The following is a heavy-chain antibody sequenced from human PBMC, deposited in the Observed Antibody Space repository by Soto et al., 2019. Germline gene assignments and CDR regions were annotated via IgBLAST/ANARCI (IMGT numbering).Heavy chain of an antibody. CDR3: ARDLRGTIIAVAGTGYESWFDP. D-gene: IGHD6-19*01. Sequence: GGSLRLSCAASGFTFSSYWMSWVRQAPGKGLEWVANIKQDGSEKYYVDSVKGRFTISRDNAKNSLYLQMNSLRAEDTAVYYCARDLRGTIIAVAGTGYESWFDPWGQGTLVTVSS. CDR2: IKQDGSEK. CDR1: GFTFSSYW. V-gene: IGHV3-7*05. J-gene: IGHJ5*02.